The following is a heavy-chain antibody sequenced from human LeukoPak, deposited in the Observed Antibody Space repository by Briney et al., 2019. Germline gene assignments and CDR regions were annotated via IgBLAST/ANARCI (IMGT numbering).Heavy chain of an antibody. CDR1: GYAFTSYG. CDR2: ISAYNGNT. J-gene: IGHJ6*02. Sequence: ASAKVSCKASGYAFTSYGISWVRQAPGRGLEWMGWISAYNGNTNYAQKLQGRVTMTTDTSTSTAYMELRSLRSDDTAVYYCAREPSYYYGSGRSGMDVWGQGTTVTVSS. V-gene: IGHV1-18*01. CDR3: AREPSYYYGSGRSGMDV. D-gene: IGHD3-10*01.